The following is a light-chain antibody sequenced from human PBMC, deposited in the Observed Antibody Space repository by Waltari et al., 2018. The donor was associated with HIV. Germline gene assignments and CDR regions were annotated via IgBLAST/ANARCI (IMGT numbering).Light chain of an antibody. Sequence: DIQMTQSPSSLSASVGDRVTITCRASQGINNYLAWYQEKPGKVPKLLIHGASFLLSGVPSRFSGSGSGTDFTLIISSLQAEDVATYYCQKYNSAPFTFGPGTKVDIK. CDR2: GAS. CDR1: QGINNY. J-gene: IGKJ3*01. V-gene: IGKV1-27*01. CDR3: QKYNSAPFT.